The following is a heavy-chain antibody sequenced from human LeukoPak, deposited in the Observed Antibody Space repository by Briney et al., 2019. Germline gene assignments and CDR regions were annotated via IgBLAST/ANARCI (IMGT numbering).Heavy chain of an antibody. CDR1: GVSINSHY. CDR2: IYDSGSA. CDR3: ARVLQNYYHLDV. J-gene: IGHJ6*03. Sequence: SEILSLTCTVSGVSINSHYWSWIRQPPGKGLEWIGFIYDSGSANYKSSLESRVTMTLDTSKNQFSLKLNSVTAADTAVYYCARVLQNYYHLDVWGKGTTATVSS. D-gene: IGHD3-3*01. V-gene: IGHV4-59*11.